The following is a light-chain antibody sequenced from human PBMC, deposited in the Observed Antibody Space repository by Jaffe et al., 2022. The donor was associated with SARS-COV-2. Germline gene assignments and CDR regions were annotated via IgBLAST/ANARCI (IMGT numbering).Light chain of an antibody. Sequence: QSALTQPPSASGSPGQSVTISCTGTSNDVGAYDYVSWYQQHPGKAPKLMIYEVTKRPSGVPDRFSGSKSGNTASLTVSGLQADDEATYYCSSYAGSDNFVVFGGGTKLTVL. CDR1: SNDVGAYDY. CDR2: EVT. V-gene: IGLV2-8*01. CDR3: SSYAGSDNFVV. J-gene: IGLJ2*01.